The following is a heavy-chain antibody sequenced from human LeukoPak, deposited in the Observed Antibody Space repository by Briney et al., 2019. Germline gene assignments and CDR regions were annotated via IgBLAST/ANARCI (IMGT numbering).Heavy chain of an antibody. J-gene: IGHJ4*02. D-gene: IGHD5-18*01. CDR3: ARDLSGVAGYTYGRGIDY. V-gene: IGHV3-7*01. CDR2: IKKDGSEK. CDR1: GFTFSSYW. Sequence: GGSLRLSWAASGFTFSSYWMSWVRQAPGKGLEGVANIKKDGSEKYYVDSVKGRFTISRDNAKTSLYLQMNSLRAEDTAVYYCARDLSGVAGYTYGRGIDYWGQGTLVTVSS.